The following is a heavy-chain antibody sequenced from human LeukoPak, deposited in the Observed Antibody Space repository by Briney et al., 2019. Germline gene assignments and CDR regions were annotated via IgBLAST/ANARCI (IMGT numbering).Heavy chain of an antibody. CDR3: ARGYGDYEPDAFDI. Sequence: GGSLRLSCAASRFTFSSNYMSWVRQAPGKGLEWVSVIYSGGSTYYSDSVTGRFTISRDNSKNTLYLQMNSLRAEDTAVYYCARGYGDYEPDAFDIWGQGTMVTVSS. V-gene: IGHV3-66*02. CDR1: RFTFSSNY. J-gene: IGHJ3*02. CDR2: IYSGGST. D-gene: IGHD4-17*01.